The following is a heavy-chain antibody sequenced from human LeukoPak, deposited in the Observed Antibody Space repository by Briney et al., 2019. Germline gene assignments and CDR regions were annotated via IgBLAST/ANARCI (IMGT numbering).Heavy chain of an antibody. D-gene: IGHD4-23*01. CDR2: INPKNGGT. J-gene: IGHJ4*02. CDR3: ARDGYGGNSFDY. V-gene: IGHV1-2*02. CDR1: GYTFPGHH. Sequence: GASVKVSCKASGYTFPGHHIHWVRQAPGQGLEWMGWINPKNGGTNYAQKFQGRVTMTRDTSINTAFMGLSRLNSDDTAVYFCARDGYGGNSFDYWGQGTLVTVSS.